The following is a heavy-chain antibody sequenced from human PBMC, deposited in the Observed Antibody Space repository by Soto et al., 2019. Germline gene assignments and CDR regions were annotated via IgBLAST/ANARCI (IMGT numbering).Heavy chain of an antibody. CDR3: AKDADSSGYQIDY. J-gene: IGHJ4*02. CDR2: ISYDGSNK. V-gene: IGHV3-30*18. Sequence: GGSLRLSCAASGFTFSSYGMHWVRQAPGKGLEWVAVISYDGSNKYYADSVKGRFTISRDNSKNTLYLRMNSLRAEDTAVYYCAKDADSSGYQIDYWGQGTLVTVSS. CDR1: GFTFSSYG. D-gene: IGHD3-22*01.